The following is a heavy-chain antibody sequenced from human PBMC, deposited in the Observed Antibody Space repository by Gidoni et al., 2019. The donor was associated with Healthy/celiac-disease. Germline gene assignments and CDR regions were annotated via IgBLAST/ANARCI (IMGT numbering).Heavy chain of an antibody. CDR3: TTDQGLGLTMGDY. Sequence: EVQLVESGGGLVKPGGFLRLSCAASGFTFSNARMNWVRQAPGKGLEWVGRIKRKTDGGTTDYAAPVKGRFTISRDDSKNTLYLQMNSLKTEDTAVYYCTTDQGLGLTMGDYWGQGTLVTVSS. V-gene: IGHV3-15*07. D-gene: IGHD3-3*01. J-gene: IGHJ4*02. CDR2: IKRKTDGGTT. CDR1: GFTFSNAR.